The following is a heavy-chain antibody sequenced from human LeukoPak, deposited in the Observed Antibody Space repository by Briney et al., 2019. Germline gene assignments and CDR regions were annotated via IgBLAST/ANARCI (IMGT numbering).Heavy chain of an antibody. CDR3: ARDSNTAILGD. V-gene: IGHV4-61*05. J-gene: IGHJ4*02. CDR1: GGPIRRRSYY. Sequence: SETLSLPCTLWGGPIRRRSYYWRWIRQPPGKGLEWIGYIYYSGSTNYNPSLKSRVTISVDKSKNQFSLKLSSVTATDAAVCDSARDSNTAILGDWGQGTLVTVSS. CDR2: IYYSGST. D-gene: IGHD2-21*02.